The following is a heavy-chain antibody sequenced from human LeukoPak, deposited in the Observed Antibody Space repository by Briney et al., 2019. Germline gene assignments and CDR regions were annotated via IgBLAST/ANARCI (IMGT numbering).Heavy chain of an antibody. CDR1: GYIFNNYG. CDR2: ISSYNGDT. Sequence: ASVKVSCKASGYIFNNYGISWVRQAPGQGLEWMGWISSYNGDTKYAQKVQGRVTMTTDTSTSTAYMELRSLTSDDTAVYYCASLKNYYDSSGYLVTDAFDIWGQGTMVTVSS. V-gene: IGHV1-18*01. D-gene: IGHD3-22*01. J-gene: IGHJ3*02. CDR3: ASLKNYYDSSGYLVTDAFDI.